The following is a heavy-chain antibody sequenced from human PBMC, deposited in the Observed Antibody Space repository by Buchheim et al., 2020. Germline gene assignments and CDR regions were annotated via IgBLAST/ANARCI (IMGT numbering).Heavy chain of an antibody. Sequence: QVQLVQSGAEVKKPGASVKVPCTASGYTFTDYYIHWVRQAPGQGLEWMGWINPDSGGANYAQKFQGRVTMTTVTSISTIYMELDRLTSDDTAVYYCARETGVAYFDYWGQGT. J-gene: IGHJ4*02. CDR1: GYTFTDYY. CDR3: ARETGVAYFDY. CDR2: INPDSGGA. V-gene: IGHV1-2*02. D-gene: IGHD3-3*01.